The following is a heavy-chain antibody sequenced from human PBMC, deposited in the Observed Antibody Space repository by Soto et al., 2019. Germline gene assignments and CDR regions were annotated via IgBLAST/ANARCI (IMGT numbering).Heavy chain of an antibody. J-gene: IGHJ3*02. V-gene: IGHV4-31*03. Sequence: NPSETLSLTCTVSGGSISSGGYYWSWIRQHPGKGLEWIGYIYYSGSTYYIPSLKSRVTISVDTSKNQFSLKLSSVTAADTAVYYCARYCGGDCYHPHDAFDIWGQGTMVTVSS. CDR3: ARYCGGDCYHPHDAFDI. CDR2: IYYSGST. CDR1: GGSISSGGYY. D-gene: IGHD2-21*02.